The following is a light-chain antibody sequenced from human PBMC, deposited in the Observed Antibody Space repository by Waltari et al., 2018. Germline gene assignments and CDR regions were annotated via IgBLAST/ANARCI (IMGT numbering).Light chain of an antibody. CDR2: EDN. V-gene: IGLV3-1*01. CDR1: KMGTKY. CDR3: QAWDFITVV. J-gene: IGLJ2*01. Sequence: SYELTQPPPVSVSPGQTANIPGSGAKMGTKYAFWYQQKAVQSPGLVIYEDNKRPSGIPERFSGSNSGNTATLTISGTQAMDEAAYYCQAWDFITVVFGGGTTLTVL.